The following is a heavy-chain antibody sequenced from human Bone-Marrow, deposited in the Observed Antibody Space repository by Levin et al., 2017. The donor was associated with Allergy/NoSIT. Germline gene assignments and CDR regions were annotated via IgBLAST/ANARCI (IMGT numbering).Heavy chain of an antibody. J-gene: IGHJ4*02. CDR3: ARIPSSYGDPYFDY. CDR2: IKQDGSEK. CDR1: GFTFSSYW. V-gene: IGHV3-7*01. Sequence: GESLKISCAASGFTFSSYWMSWVRQAPGKGLEWVANIKQDGSEKYYVDSVKGRFTISRDNTENSLYLQMINLRAEDTAVYHCARIPSSYGDPYFDYWGLGTLVTVSS. D-gene: IGHD4-17*01.